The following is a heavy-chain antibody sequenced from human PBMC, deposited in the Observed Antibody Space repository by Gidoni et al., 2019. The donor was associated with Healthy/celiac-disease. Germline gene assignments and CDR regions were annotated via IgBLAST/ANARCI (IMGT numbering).Heavy chain of an antibody. Sequence: EVQLVESGGGLVQPGGSLSLYCSASGFTFSSSAMHWVRQAPGKGLEYVSAISSNGGSTYYADSVKGRFTISRDNSKNTLYLQMSSLRAEDTAVYYCVKSIAAADQGGYYYFDYWGQGTLVTVSS. CDR3: VKSIAAADQGGYYYFDY. V-gene: IGHV3-64D*06. J-gene: IGHJ4*02. D-gene: IGHD6-13*01. CDR2: ISSNGGST. CDR1: GFTFSSSA.